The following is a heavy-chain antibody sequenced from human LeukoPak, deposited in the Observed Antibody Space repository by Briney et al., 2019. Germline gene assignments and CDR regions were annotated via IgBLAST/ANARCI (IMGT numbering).Heavy chain of an antibody. V-gene: IGHV4-59*08. D-gene: IGHD2-15*01. CDR2: GDHTGDT. J-gene: IGHJ5*02. Sequence: SETLSLTCTVSGGSVRSEYWSWIRQSPEKGLEWTVYGDHTGDTFYNPSLESRATISVDTSKNQFSLRLTSVTASDTAIYYCARHRSFSGTWFGFDPWGQGTLVTVSS. CDR3: ARHRSFSGTWFGFDP. CDR1: GGSVRSEY.